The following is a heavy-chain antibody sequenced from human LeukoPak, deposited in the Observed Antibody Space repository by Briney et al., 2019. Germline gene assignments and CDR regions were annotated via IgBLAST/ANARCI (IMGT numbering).Heavy chain of an antibody. CDR2: IKTDGSEK. CDR1: GFTFSNYW. V-gene: IGHV3-7*01. CDR3: AREFYGDYDFGPPAYYMDV. D-gene: IGHD4-17*01. Sequence: PGGSLRLSCAASGFTFSNYWMHWVRQAPGKGLEWVAHIKTDGSEKYYVDPVKGRFTISRDNAKNSLYLQMNSLRAEDTAVYYCAREFYGDYDFGPPAYYMDVWGKGTTVTISS. J-gene: IGHJ6*03.